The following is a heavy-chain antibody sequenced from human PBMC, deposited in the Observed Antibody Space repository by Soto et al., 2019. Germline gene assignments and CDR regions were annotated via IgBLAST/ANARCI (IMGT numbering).Heavy chain of an antibody. Sequence: QVQLQESGPGLVKPSGTLSLTCAVSGGSIASGVWWSWVRQSPGKGLEWIAEISHDGKTNYNPSLNTRLSMSVDNSKNQLSLNVTSVTAADTAVYYCARDREYSRGYFDPWSQGTPVTVSS. CDR1: GGSIASGVW. D-gene: IGHD5-12*01. V-gene: IGHV4-4*02. CDR3: ARDREYSRGYFDP. CDR2: ISHDGKT. J-gene: IGHJ5*02.